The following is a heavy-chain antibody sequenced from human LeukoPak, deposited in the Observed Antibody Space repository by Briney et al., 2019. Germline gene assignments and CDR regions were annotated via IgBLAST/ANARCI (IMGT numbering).Heavy chain of an antibody. Sequence: SETLSLTCTVSGGSISSGGYYWSWIRQHPGKGLEWIGYIYYSGSTHYNPSLKSRVTISVDTSKNQFSLKLSSVTAADTAVYYCARAPRRVVVPAANNWFDYWGQGTLVTVSS. V-gene: IGHV4-31*03. J-gene: IGHJ5*01. CDR2: IYYSGST. CDR1: GGSISSGGYY. D-gene: IGHD2-2*01. CDR3: ARAPRRVVVPAANNWFDY.